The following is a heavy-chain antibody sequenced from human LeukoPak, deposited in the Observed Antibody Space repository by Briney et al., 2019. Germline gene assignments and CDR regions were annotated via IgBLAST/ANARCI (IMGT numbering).Heavy chain of an antibody. CDR1: GYTFTSYG. CDR2: ISAYNGNT. CDR3: ARGKRGYSGYALDY. V-gene: IGHV1-18*01. D-gene: IGHD5-12*01. J-gene: IGHJ4*02. Sequence: ASVKVSCKASGYTFTSYGISWVRQAPGQGLEWMGWISAYNGNTNYAQKLQGRVTMTTDASTSTAYVELRSLRSDDTAIYYCARGKRGYSGYALDYWGQGTLVTVSS.